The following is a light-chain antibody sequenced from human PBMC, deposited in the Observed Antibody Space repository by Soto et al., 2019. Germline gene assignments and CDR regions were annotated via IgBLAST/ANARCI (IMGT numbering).Light chain of an antibody. Sequence: DIQMTQSPSTLSASVGDRVTITCRASQSISSWLAWYQQKPGKAPNLLIYKASSLEGGVPSRFSGSGSGTEFTLTISSLQPDDFATHYCQQYNSYSPSWTFGQVTKVEIK. CDR1: QSISSW. V-gene: IGKV1-5*03. CDR2: KAS. CDR3: QQYNSYSPSWT. J-gene: IGKJ1*01.